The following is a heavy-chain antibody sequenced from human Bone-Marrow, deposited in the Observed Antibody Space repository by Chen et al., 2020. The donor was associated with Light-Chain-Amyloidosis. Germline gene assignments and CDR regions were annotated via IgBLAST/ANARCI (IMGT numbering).Heavy chain of an antibody. CDR3: ARVIYDFLIYYMDG. CDR1: GASINRGGYY. V-gene: IGHV4-31*03. D-gene: IGHD3-3*01. Sequence: QVQLQESGPGLVKPSQTLSLTCNVSGASINRGGYYWSWIRGHPGKGLEWMGYIYDNGDKDYNRSLQSRLTFSVDTSRNQCPLRLTSVTAADTAVYYCARVIYDFLIYYMDGWGEGTTVTVSS. CDR2: IYDNGDK. J-gene: IGHJ6*03.